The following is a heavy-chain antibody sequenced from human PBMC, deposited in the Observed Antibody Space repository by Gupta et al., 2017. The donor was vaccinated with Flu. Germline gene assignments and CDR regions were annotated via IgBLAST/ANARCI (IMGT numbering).Heavy chain of an antibody. CDR3: ARDLVGELWPTGDYYGMDV. CDR2: IWYDGSNK. CDR1: GFTFSSYA. J-gene: IGHJ6*02. D-gene: IGHD3-16*01. Sequence: QVQLVASGGGVVQPGRSLRLSCAASGFTFSSYAMPWCGQAPGKGLEWVAVIWYDGSNKYYADSVKGRFTISRDNSKNTLYLQMNSLRAEDTAVYYCARDLVGELWPTGDYYGMDVWGQGTTVTVSS. V-gene: IGHV3-33*01.